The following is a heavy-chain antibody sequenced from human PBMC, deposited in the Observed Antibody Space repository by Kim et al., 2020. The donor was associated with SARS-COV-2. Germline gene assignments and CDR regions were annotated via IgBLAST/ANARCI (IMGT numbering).Heavy chain of an antibody. Sequence: SVKVSCKASGGTFSSYAISWVRQAPGQGLEWMGGIIPIFGTANYAQEFQGRVTITADESTSTAYMELSSLRSEDTAVYYCASPVVVPAAISPKTYYYYYGMDVWGQGTTVTVSS. V-gene: IGHV1-69*13. CDR1: GGTFSSYA. J-gene: IGHJ6*02. D-gene: IGHD2-2*02. CDR3: ASPVVVPAAISPKTYYYYYGMDV. CDR2: IIPIFGTA.